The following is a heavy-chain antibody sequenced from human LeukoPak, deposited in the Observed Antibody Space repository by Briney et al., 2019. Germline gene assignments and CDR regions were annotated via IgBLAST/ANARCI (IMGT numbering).Heavy chain of an antibody. D-gene: IGHD3-10*01. CDR3: AKGSAGAGSYRPFDY. J-gene: IGHJ4*02. CDR2: INSGSGTT. Sequence: GGSLRLSCAASGFTFSSYAMSWVRQAPGKGLEWVSAINSGSGTTYAESVKGRFTISRDNSRNTLYLQMNTLRAEDTAVYYCAKGSAGAGSYRPFDYWGQGTLVTVSS. V-gene: IGHV3-23*01. CDR1: GFTFSSYA.